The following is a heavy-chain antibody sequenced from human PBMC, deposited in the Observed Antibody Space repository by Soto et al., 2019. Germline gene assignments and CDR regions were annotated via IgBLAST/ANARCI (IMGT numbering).Heavy chain of an antibody. V-gene: IGHV3-30*18. Sequence: GGSLRLSCAASGFTFGSYGMHWVRQAPGKGLEWVAVISYDGSNKYYADSVKGRFTISRDNSKNTLYLQMNSLRAEDTAVYYCAKDLGLGDQPDYWGQGTLVTVSS. CDR2: ISYDGSNK. D-gene: IGHD3-16*01. J-gene: IGHJ4*02. CDR3: AKDLGLGDQPDY. CDR1: GFTFGSYG.